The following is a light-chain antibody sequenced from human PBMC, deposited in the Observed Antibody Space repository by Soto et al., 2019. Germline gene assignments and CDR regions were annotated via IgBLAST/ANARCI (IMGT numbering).Light chain of an antibody. J-gene: IGKJ1*01. CDR2: GAS. CDR3: QQYGSSPRT. Sequence: EIVLTQSPGTLSLSPGERATLSCRASQSVASNNLAWYQQKPGQSPRLLIYGASSRARGIPDRFTGSGSGTYFILTISRLEPEDFAVYYCQQYGSSPRTFGQGTRVEIK. V-gene: IGKV3-20*01. CDR1: QSVASNN.